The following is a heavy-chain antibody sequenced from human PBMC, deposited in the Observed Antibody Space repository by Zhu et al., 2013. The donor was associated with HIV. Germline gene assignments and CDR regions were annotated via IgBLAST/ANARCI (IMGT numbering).Heavy chain of an antibody. CDR1: GFTFTSFA. D-gene: IGHD5-12*01. J-gene: IGHJ4*02. V-gene: IGHV3-23*01. CDR2: TRGGGTNT. Sequence: EVQLLESGGGLVQPGGSLRLSCAASGFTFTSFAMSWVRQSPGKGLEWVSTTRGGGTNTFYADSVKGRFTVSGDSSRNTLYLQLNSLRADDTAVYYCAKDRSGYSGYDSLHYWGQGTLVTVSS. CDR3: AKDRSGYSGYDSLHY.